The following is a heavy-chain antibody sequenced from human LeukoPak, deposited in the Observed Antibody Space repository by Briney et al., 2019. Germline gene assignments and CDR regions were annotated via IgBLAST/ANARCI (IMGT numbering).Heavy chain of an antibody. CDR2: IKRDGGGT. CDR3: ARVAYGDYGVFDY. CDR1: RFTFSDYW. V-gene: IGHV3-74*01. J-gene: IGHJ4*02. Sequence: PGGSLRLSCAASRFTFSDYWMHWVRQAPGKGLVWVSRIKRDGGGTTCADSVKGRFTISRDNAKNTLYLQMNSLRAEDTAVYFCARVAYGDYGVFDYWGQGTLVTVSS. D-gene: IGHD4-17*01.